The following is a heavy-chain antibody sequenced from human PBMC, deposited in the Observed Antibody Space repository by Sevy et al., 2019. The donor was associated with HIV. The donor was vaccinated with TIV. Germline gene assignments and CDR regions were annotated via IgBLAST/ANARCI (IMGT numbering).Heavy chain of an antibody. CDR2: IKKDGSEK. CDR1: GFTFSTYW. CDR3: ARANLDSSGSYDAFDI. Sequence: GGSLRLSCAASGFTFSTYWMSWVRQAPGKGLEWVANIKKDGSEKYYVDSVKGRFTISRDNAKNSLYLQMNSLRAEDMAVYYCARANLDSSGSYDAFDIWGQGTMVTVSS. J-gene: IGHJ3*02. V-gene: IGHV3-7*01. D-gene: IGHD3-22*01.